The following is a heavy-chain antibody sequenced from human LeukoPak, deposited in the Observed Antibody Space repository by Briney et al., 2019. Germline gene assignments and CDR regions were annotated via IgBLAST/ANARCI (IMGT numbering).Heavy chain of an antibody. J-gene: IGHJ4*02. V-gene: IGHV3-21*01. CDR1: GFTLSSYS. CDR3: ARDPTVAEAW. D-gene: IGHD6-13*01. CDR2: ISSGGSYI. Sequence: GGSLTLSCTASGFTLSSYSMTWVRQAPGKELEWVSSISSGGSYIYYADSVKGRFTTSRDNARNSLYLQMNSLRDEDTAVYYCARDPTVAEAWWGQGTQVTVSS.